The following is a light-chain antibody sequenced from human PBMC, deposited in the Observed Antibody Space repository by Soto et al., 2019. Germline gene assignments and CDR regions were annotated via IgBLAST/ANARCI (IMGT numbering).Light chain of an antibody. CDR3: QTWGTGIHVV. J-gene: IGLJ2*01. CDR2: LDSDGSH. V-gene: IGLV4-69*01. Sequence: QPVLTQSPSASASLGASVKLTCTLSSGHSSYAIAWHQQQPEKGPRYLMKLDSDGSHTKGDAIPDRFSGSSSGAERYLTISSLQHADEADYYCQTWGTGIHVVFGGGTKLTVL. CDR1: SGHSSYA.